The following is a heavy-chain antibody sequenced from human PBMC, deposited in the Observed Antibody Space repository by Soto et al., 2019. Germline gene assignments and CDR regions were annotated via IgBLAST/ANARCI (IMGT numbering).Heavy chain of an antibody. J-gene: IGHJ6*02. V-gene: IGHV3-23*01. D-gene: IGHD3-3*01. CDR3: ARARGAVFGETYYYYGMDV. Sequence: EVRLLESGGGLVQPGGSLRLSCAASGFTFSSYAMSWVRQAPGKGLEWVSAISGSGGSTYYADSVKGRFTISRDNSKNTLYLQMNSLRAEDTAVYYCARARGAVFGETYYYYGMDVWGQGTTVTVSS. CDR2: ISGSGGST. CDR1: GFTFSSYA.